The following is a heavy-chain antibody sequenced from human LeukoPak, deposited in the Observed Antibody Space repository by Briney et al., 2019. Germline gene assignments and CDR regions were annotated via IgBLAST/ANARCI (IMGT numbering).Heavy chain of an antibody. Sequence: SETLSLTWTVAGGSISSYYWSWIRQPPGKGLEWIGYIYYSGSTNYNPSLKSRVTISVDTSKNQFSLKLSSVTAADTAVYYCARRKYYDSSGYYTNAFDIWGQGTMVTVSS. CDR3: ARRKYYDSSGYYTNAFDI. J-gene: IGHJ3*02. V-gene: IGHV4-59*08. CDR1: GGSISSYY. CDR2: IYYSGST. D-gene: IGHD3-22*01.